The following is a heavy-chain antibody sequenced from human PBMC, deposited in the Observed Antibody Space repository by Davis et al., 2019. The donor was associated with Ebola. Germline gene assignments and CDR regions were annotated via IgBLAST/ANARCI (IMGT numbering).Heavy chain of an antibody. CDR1: GGSINSPGHY. Sequence: SETLSLTCTVSGGSINSPGHYWTWIRQHPGKGLEWIGCIYNSGNTYYNPSLKSRVTMSLDTSKNQFSLKLSSVTAADTAVYYCASGLLNWIDPWGQGTLVTVSS. CDR3: ASGLLNWIDP. CDR2: IYNSGNT. D-gene: IGHD3-10*01. J-gene: IGHJ5*02. V-gene: IGHV4-31*03.